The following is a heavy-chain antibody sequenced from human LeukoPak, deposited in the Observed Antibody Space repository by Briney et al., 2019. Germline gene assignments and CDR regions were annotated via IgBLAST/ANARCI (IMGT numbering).Heavy chain of an antibody. J-gene: IGHJ5*02. CDR3: ARGYCSGGSCYSVENWFDP. Sequence: ASVKVSCKASGYTFTSYDINWVRQAPGQGLEWMGRINPNSGGTNCAQKFQGRVTMTRDTSISTAYMELSRLRSDDTAVYYCARGYCSGGSCYSVENWFDPWGQGTLVTVSS. V-gene: IGHV1-2*06. CDR2: INPNSGGT. CDR1: GYTFTSYD. D-gene: IGHD2-15*01.